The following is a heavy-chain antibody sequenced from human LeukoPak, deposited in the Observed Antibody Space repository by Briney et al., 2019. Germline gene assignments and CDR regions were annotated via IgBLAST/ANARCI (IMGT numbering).Heavy chain of an antibody. V-gene: IGHV1-2*02. Sequence: ASVKVSCKASGYTFTGYYIHWVRQAPGQGLEWMGWINPDSGGTNYAQKFQGRVTMTRDTSISTAYLDLSSLTSDDTAVYYCARDGVYGDTTNFDYWGQGTLVTVSS. D-gene: IGHD4-17*01. CDR3: ARDGVYGDTTNFDY. CDR2: INPDSGGT. J-gene: IGHJ4*02. CDR1: GYTFTGYY.